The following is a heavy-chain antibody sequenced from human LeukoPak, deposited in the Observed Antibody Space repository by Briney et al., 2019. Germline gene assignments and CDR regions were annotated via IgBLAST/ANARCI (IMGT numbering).Heavy chain of an antibody. CDR3: AKGGDDILTGYTTPHFDY. D-gene: IGHD3-9*01. V-gene: IGHV3-48*03. CDR1: GFTFSSYE. Sequence: GGSLRLSCAASGFTFSSYEMNWVRQAPGKGLEWVSYISSSGSTIYYADSVKGRFTISRDNSKNTLYLQMNSLRAEDTAVYYCAKGGDDILTGYTTPHFDYWGQGTLVTVSS. CDR2: ISSSGSTI. J-gene: IGHJ4*02.